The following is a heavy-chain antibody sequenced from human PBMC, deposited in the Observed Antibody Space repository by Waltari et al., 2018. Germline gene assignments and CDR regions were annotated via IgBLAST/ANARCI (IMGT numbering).Heavy chain of an antibody. CDR2: IHYSGSA. V-gene: IGHV4-39*01. Sequence: QLQLQESGPGLVKPQETLSLTCTVSGGSISSSSYYWGWLRQPPGKGLAWIGRIHYSGSADYNPSVKSRVTIAVDTSYNQFSLKLSSVTGADSDVYDCASHPAIGGYDYGGYFDLWGRGTLVTVSS. J-gene: IGHJ2*01. CDR1: GGSISSSSYY. CDR3: ASHPAIGGYDYGGYFDL. D-gene: IGHD3-22*01.